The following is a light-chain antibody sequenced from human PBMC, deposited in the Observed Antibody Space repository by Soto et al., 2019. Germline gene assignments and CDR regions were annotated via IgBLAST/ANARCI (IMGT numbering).Light chain of an antibody. V-gene: IGLV2-14*03. CDR1: ISDVGGSNY. J-gene: IGLJ1*01. CDR2: GVT. CDR3: TSPTGSSTLV. Sequence: QSVLTQPASVSGSPLQSISISCTGSISDVGGSNYVSWYQQHPGKAPKLLIYGVTGRPSGISDRFSGSKSGTTASLTISGLQADDEADYYCTSPTGSSTLVFGSGTKVTVL.